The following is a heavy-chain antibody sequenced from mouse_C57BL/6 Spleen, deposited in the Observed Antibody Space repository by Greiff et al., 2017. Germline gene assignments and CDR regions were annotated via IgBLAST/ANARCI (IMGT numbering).Heavy chain of an antibody. CDR3: ARWDSSGPFYAMDY. J-gene: IGHJ4*01. V-gene: IGHV3-6*01. Sequence: VQLKQSGPGLVKPSQSLSLTCSVTGYSITSGYYWNWIRQFPGNKLEWMGYISYDGSNNYNPSLKNRISITRDTSKNQFFLKLNSVTTEDTATYYCARWDSSGPFYAMDYWGQGTSVTVSS. D-gene: IGHD3-2*02. CDR1: GYSITSGYY. CDR2: ISYDGSN.